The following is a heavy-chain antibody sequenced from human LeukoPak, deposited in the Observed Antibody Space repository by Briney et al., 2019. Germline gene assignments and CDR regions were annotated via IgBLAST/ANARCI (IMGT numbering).Heavy chain of an antibody. CDR1: GYSISSGYY. V-gene: IGHV4-38-2*01. D-gene: IGHD2-2*01. J-gene: IGHJ6*03. CDR2: IYHSGST. Sequence: SETLSLTCAVSGYSISSGYYWGWIRPPPGKGLEWIGSIYHSGSTYYNPSLKSRVTISVDTSKNQFSLKLSSVTAADTAVYYCARQLDCSSTSCRYYYYYYMDVWGKGTTVTVSS. CDR3: ARQLDCSSTSCRYYYYYYMDV.